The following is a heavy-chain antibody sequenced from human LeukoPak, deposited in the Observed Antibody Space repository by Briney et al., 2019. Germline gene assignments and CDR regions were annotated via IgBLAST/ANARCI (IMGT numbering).Heavy chain of an antibody. CDR3: ARDRGYCSGGSCYRYSDY. Sequence: GGSLRLSCAASGFTFSTYTMNWVRQAPGKGLEWVSSITRSGTHIYYADSVKGRFTISRDSAKNSLYLQMNSLRDEDTAVYYCARDRGYCSGGSCYRYSDYWGQGTLVTVSS. J-gene: IGHJ4*02. V-gene: IGHV3-21*01. CDR2: ITRSGTHI. CDR1: GFTFSTYT. D-gene: IGHD2-15*01.